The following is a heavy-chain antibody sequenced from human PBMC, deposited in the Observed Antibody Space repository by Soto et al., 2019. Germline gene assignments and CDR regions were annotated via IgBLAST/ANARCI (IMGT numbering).Heavy chain of an antibody. CDR1: GGSISSYY. Sequence: TLSLTCTVSGGSISSYYWSWIRQPPGKGLEWIGYIYYSGSTNYNPSLKSRVTISVDTSKNQFSLKLSSVTAADTAVYYCARELGDFWSGYYFDYWGQGTLVTVSS. CDR2: IYYSGST. D-gene: IGHD3-3*01. CDR3: ARELGDFWSGYYFDY. V-gene: IGHV4-59*01. J-gene: IGHJ4*02.